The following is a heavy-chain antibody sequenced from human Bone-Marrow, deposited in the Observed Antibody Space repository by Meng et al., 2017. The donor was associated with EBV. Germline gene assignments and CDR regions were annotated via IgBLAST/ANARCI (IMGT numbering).Heavy chain of an antibody. J-gene: IGHJ5*02. CDR1: GDIFTNLA. V-gene: IGHV1-69*06. D-gene: IGHD6-19*01. Sequence: QLVQSGAEVKKPGSSVKVSCKASGDIFTNLAFTWVRQVPGKGLEWMGGFLPILGAANYAQKFQGRLTITADKSTTTAFMELRSLRVDDTAVYFCARDGIAVPGGSNWFDPWGQGTLVTVSS. CDR3: ARDGIAVPGGSNWFDP. CDR2: FLPILGAA.